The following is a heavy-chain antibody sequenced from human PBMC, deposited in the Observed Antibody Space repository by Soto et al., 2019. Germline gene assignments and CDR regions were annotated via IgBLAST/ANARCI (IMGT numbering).Heavy chain of an antibody. J-gene: IGHJ4*02. CDR1: GLTFSRYA. Sequence: GGSPRLSCAVSGLTFSRYAMTWVRQAPGKGLEWVAVISFDGDNKYYAASVKGRFTISRDNSKNTFYLQMNSLRGDDTAVYFCARAPHSTNWYFFDFWGQGALVTVSS. CDR3: ARAPHSTNWYFFDF. V-gene: IGHV3-30-3*01. D-gene: IGHD6-13*01. CDR2: ISFDGDNK.